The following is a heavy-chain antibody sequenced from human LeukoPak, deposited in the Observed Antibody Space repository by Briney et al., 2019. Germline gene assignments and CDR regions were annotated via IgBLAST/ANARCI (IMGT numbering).Heavy chain of an antibody. CDR1: VFTFSGYW. V-gene: IGHV3-74*01. J-gene: IGHJ6*03. CDR2: LNSDGSST. CDR3: AKGYFYYYMDV. Sequence: GGSLRLSCAASVFTFSGYWMHWVRQAPGKGLVWVSRLNSDGSSTIYADSVKGRLTISRDNAKNTLYLQMNSLRAEDTAVYYCAKGYFYYYMDVWGKGTTVTVSS.